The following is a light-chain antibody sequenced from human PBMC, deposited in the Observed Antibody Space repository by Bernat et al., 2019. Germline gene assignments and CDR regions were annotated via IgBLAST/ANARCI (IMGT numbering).Light chain of an antibody. CDR2: KAS. CDR3: QQYNSYPYT. CDR1: QSMSSW. V-gene: IGKV1-5*03. Sequence: DIQMTQSPSTPSASVGDRVTITCRASQSMSSWLAWYQQKPGKAPRLLIYKASNLESGVPSRFSGSGSGTEFTLTISSLQPDDLATYYCQQYNSYPYTFGKGTKLDIK. J-gene: IGKJ2*01.